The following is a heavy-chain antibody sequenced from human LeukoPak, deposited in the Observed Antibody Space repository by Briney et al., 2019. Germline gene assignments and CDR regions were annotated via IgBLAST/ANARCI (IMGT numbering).Heavy chain of an antibody. J-gene: IGHJ4*02. CDR2: INPSGGST. CDR1: GYTFTSYY. CDR3: ARKSRGTGTAYYFDY. Sequence: GASVKGSCKASGYTFTSYYMHWVRQAPGQGLEWMGIINPSGGSTSYAQKFQGRVTMTRDMSTSTVYMELSSLRSEDTAVYYCARKSRGTGTAYYFDYWGQGTLVTVSS. D-gene: IGHD1-7*01. V-gene: IGHV1-46*01.